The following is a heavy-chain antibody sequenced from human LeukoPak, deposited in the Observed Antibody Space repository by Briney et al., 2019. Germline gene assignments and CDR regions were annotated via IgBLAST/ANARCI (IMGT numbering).Heavy chain of an antibody. CDR3: ARDGAVAGTYFFDY. CDR1: GYTFTSYG. D-gene: IGHD6-19*01. Sequence: ASVKVSCKASGYTFTSYGISWVRQAPGQGLEWMGWISAHNGNTNYAQKLQGRVTMTTDTSTSTAYMELRSLRSDDTAVYYCARDGAVAGTYFFDYWGQGTLVTVSS. V-gene: IGHV1-18*01. CDR2: ISAHNGNT. J-gene: IGHJ4*02.